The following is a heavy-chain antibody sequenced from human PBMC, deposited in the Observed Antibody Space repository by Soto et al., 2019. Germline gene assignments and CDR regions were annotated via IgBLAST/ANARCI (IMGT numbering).Heavy chain of an antibody. CDR1: GFTFSSYA. D-gene: IGHD6-6*01. J-gene: IGHJ4*02. V-gene: IGHV3-23*01. CDR3: AKGGSYSSSSEVDY. CDR2: ISGSGGST. Sequence: EVQLLASGGGLVQPGGSLRLSCAASGFTFSSYAMSWVRQAPGKGLEWVSAISGSGGSTYYADSVKGRFTIPRDNSKNKLDLQMNSLRAEDTAVYYCAKGGSYSSSSEVDYWCQGTLVTVSS.